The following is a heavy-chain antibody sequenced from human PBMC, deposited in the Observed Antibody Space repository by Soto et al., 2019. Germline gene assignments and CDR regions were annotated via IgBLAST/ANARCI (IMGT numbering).Heavy chain of an antibody. Sequence: EVQLVESGGGWVQPGGSLRLSCAASGFAFSVSGMNWVRQAPGKGLDWVSYITGSSDRILFADSVKGRFTVSRDNAKNSLYLPMNSLRDEDTGIYYCTTSNGHMNHWGPGTLVSVSS. CDR2: ITGSSDRI. D-gene: IGHD3-22*01. J-gene: IGHJ4*02. CDR1: GFAFSVSG. CDR3: TTSNGHMNH. V-gene: IGHV3-48*02.